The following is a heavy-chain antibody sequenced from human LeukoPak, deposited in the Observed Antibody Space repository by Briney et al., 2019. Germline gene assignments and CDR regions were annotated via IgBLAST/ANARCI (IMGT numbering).Heavy chain of an antibody. CDR3: ARRAGYYTGSYYYYMDV. CDR1: GYTFSNYW. Sequence: GESLKISCEASGYTFSNYWIGWVRQMPGKGLEWMGIIYPDDSNTIYSPSFQGQVTISADKSISTAYLQWSSLKASDTAMYYCARRAGYYTGSYYYYMDVWGKGTTVTVSS. D-gene: IGHD3/OR15-3a*01. J-gene: IGHJ6*03. CDR2: IYPDDSNT. V-gene: IGHV5-51*01.